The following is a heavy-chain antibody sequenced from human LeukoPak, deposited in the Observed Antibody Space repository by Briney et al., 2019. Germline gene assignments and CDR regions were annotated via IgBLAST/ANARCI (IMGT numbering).Heavy chain of an antibody. CDR3: ARRVGAPLYYMDV. D-gene: IGHD1-26*01. J-gene: IGHJ6*03. CDR1: GGSFSGYY. V-gene: IGHV4-34*01. CDR2: INHSGST. Sequence: SETLSLTCAVYGGSFSGYYWSWIRQPPGKGLEWIGEINHSGSTNYNPSLKSRVTISVDTSKNQFSLKLSSVTAADTAVYYCARRVGAPLYYMDVWGKGTTVTVS.